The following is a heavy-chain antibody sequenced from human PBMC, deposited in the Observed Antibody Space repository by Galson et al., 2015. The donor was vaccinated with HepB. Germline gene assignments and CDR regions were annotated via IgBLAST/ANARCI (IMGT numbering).Heavy chain of an antibody. J-gene: IGHJ5*02. D-gene: IGHD3-3*01. CDR2: INPSGGST. Sequence: SVKVSCKASGYTFTSYYMHWVRQAPGQGLEWMGIINPSGGSTSYAQKFQGRVTMTRDTSTSTVYMELSSLRSEDTAVYYCARERSRGIFGVVNTPSHNWFDPWGQGTLVTVSS. CDR3: ARERSRGIFGVVNTPSHNWFDP. CDR1: GYTFTSYY. V-gene: IGHV1-46*01.